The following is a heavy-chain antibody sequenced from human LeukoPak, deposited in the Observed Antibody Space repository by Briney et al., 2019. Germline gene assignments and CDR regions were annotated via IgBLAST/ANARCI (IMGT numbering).Heavy chain of an antibody. D-gene: IGHD6-19*01. CDR3: AKTSGWPYNFDY. J-gene: IGHJ4*02. Sequence: GGSLRLSCAASGSTFSSYAMTWVRQAPGKGLEWVSDISGSGASTYYADSVKGRFTVSRDNSKNTLYLQMNSLRSEDTAVYYCAKTSGWPYNFDYWGQGTLVTVSS. CDR2: ISGSGAST. CDR1: GSTFSSYA. V-gene: IGHV3-23*01.